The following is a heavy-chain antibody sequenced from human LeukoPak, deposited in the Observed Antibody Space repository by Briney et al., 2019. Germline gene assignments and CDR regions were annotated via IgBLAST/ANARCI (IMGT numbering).Heavy chain of an antibody. CDR3: ATVTYYYDSSGFAFDI. CDR1: GYTLTELS. V-gene: IGHV1-24*01. Sequence: ASVKVSCKVSGYTLTELSTHWVRQAPGKGLEWMGGFDPEDGETIYAQKFQGRVTMTEDTSTDTAYMELSSLRSEDTAVYYCATVTYYYDSSGFAFDIWGQGTMVTVSS. J-gene: IGHJ3*02. CDR2: FDPEDGET. D-gene: IGHD3-22*01.